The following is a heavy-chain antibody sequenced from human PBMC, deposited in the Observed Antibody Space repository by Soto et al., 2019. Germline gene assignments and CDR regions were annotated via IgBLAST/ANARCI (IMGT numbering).Heavy chain of an antibody. CDR3: ARVIAARLPDAFDI. D-gene: IGHD6-6*01. Sequence: PSETLSLTCTVSGGSISSSSYYWGWIRQPPGKGLEWIGSIYYSGSTYYNPSLKSRVTISVDTSKNQFSLKLSSVTAADTAVYYCARVIAARLPDAFDIWGQGTTVTVSS. J-gene: IGHJ3*02. CDR1: GGSISSSSYY. CDR2: IYYSGST. V-gene: IGHV4-39*01.